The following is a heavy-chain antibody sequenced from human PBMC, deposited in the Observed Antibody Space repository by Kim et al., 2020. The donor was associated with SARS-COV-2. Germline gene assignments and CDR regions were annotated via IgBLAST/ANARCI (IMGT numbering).Heavy chain of an antibody. CDR3: ARHIRWTQGIFDY. CDR1: GGSISSYY. D-gene: IGHD4-17*01. J-gene: IGHJ4*02. V-gene: IGHV4-59*08. Sequence: SETLSLTCTVSGGSISSYYWSWIRQPPGKGLEWIGYIYYSGSTSYSPSLKSRVTISVDTSKSQFSLKLSSVTAADTAVYYCARHIRWTQGIFDYWGQGTLVTVSS. CDR2: IYYSGST.